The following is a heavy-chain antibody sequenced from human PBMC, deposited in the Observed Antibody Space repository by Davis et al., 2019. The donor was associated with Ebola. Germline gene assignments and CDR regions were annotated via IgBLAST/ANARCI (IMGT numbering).Heavy chain of an antibody. CDR2: IYPGDSDT. V-gene: IGHV5-51*01. CDR3: ARRSSGYYPVNAFDI. D-gene: IGHD3-22*01. J-gene: IGHJ3*02. Sequence: PGGSLRLSCKGSGYSFTSYWIGWVRQMPGKGLEWMGIIYPGDSDTRYSPSFQGQVTISADKSISTAYLQWSSLKASDTAMYYCARRSSGYYPVNAFDIWGQGTMVTVSS. CDR1: GYSFTSYW.